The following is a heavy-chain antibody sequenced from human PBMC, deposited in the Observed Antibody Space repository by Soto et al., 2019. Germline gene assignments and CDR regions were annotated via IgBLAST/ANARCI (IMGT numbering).Heavy chain of an antibody. CDR1: GGSISSGDYY. V-gene: IGHV4-30-4*01. CDR3: ARDPDYGDYLMGGMDV. D-gene: IGHD4-17*01. Sequence: QVQLQESGPGLVKPSQTLSLTCTVSGGSISSGDYYWSWIRQPPGKGLEWIGYIYYSGSTYYNPSLKSRVIISVDTSKNQFSLKLSSVTAADTAVYYCARDPDYGDYLMGGMDVWGQGTTVTVSS. CDR2: IYYSGST. J-gene: IGHJ6*02.